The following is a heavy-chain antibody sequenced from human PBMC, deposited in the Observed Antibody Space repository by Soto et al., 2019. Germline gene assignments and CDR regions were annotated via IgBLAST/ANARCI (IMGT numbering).Heavy chain of an antibody. Sequence: SETLSLTCAVYGGSFSGYYWSWIRQPPGKGLEWIGEINHSGSTNYNPSLKSRVTISVDTSKNQFSLKLSSVTAADTAVYYCASCYYYYYMDVWGKGTTVTVSS. V-gene: IGHV4-34*01. CDR2: INHSGST. CDR3: ASCYYYYYMDV. CDR1: GGSFSGYY. J-gene: IGHJ6*03.